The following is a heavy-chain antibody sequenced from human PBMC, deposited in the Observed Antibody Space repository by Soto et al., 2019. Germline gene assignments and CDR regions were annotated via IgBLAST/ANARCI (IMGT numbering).Heavy chain of an antibody. J-gene: IGHJ4*02. CDR3: AKPTVAGSNDLDY. V-gene: IGHV3-30*04. CDR2: ISYDGSNK. CDR1: GFTFSSYA. Sequence: QVQLVESGGGVVQPGRSLRLSCAASGFTFSSYAMHWVRQAPGKGLEWVAVISYDGSNKYYADSVKGRFTISRDNPKNTLYLQMNSLRAEDTAVYYCAKPTVAGSNDLDYWGQGTLVTVSP. D-gene: IGHD6-19*01.